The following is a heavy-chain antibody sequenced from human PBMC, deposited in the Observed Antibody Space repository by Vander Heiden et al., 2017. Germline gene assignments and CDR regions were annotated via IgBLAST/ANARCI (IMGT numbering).Heavy chain of an antibody. CDR2: ISSSSSYI. D-gene: IGHD6-19*01. CDR3: ARDPEEDSSGWYSHAFDI. J-gene: IGHJ3*02. Sequence: EVQLVESGGGLVKPGGSLRLSCAASGFTFSSYSMNWVRQAPGKGLEWVSSISSSSSYIYYADSVKGRFTISRDNAKNSLYLQMNSLRAEDTAVYYCARDPEEDSSGWYSHAFDIWGQGTMVTVSS. V-gene: IGHV3-21*01. CDR1: GFTFSSYS.